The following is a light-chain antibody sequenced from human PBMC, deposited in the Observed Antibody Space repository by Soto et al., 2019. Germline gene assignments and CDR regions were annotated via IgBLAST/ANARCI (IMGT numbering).Light chain of an antibody. V-gene: IGKV1-5*01. CDR1: QSISSW. CDR3: QQYNSYLYT. Sequence: DIQMTQSPSTLSASVGDRVTITCRASQSISSWLAWYQQKPGKAPKLLIYDASSLESGVPSRFSGSGSETEFTLTISSLQPDDFATYYCQQYNSYLYTFGQGTKVDIK. CDR2: DAS. J-gene: IGKJ2*01.